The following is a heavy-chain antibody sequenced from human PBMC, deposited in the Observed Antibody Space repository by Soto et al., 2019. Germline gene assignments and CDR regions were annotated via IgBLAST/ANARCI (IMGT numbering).Heavy chain of an antibody. CDR1: GFTFSSYG. J-gene: IGHJ6*02. CDR3: ARDSTFGVVTEGYYYYYGMDV. Sequence: GGSLRLSCAASGFTFSSYGMHWVRQAPGKGLEWVAVIWYDGSNKYYADSVKGRFTISRDNSKNTLYLQMNSLRAEDTAVYYCARDSTFGVVTEGYYYYYGMDVWGQGTTVTVSS. V-gene: IGHV3-33*01. D-gene: IGHD3-3*01. CDR2: IWYDGSNK.